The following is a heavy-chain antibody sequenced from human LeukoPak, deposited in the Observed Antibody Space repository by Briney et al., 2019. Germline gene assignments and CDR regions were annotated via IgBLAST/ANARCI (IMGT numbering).Heavy chain of an antibody. CDR3: ARRPIGRTLVYGLGTPTYYMDV. CDR2: IYYSEST. CDR1: GGSISSSNYY. J-gene: IGHJ6*03. D-gene: IGHD3-10*01. V-gene: IGHV4-39*07. Sequence: SETLSLTCTVSGGSISSSNYYWGWIRQPPGKGLEWIGSIYYSESTNYNPSLKSRVTISVDTSKNQFSLKLSSVTAADTAVYYCARRPIGRTLVYGLGTPTYYMDVWGKGTTVTISS.